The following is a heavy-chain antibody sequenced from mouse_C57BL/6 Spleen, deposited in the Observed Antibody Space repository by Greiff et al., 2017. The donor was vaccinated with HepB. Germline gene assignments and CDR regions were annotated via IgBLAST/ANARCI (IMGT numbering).Heavy chain of an antibody. J-gene: IGHJ4*01. V-gene: IGHV3-1*01. D-gene: IGHD1-1*01. Sequence: EVQLQESGPGMVKPSQSLSLTCTVTGYSITSGYDWHWIRHFPGNKLEWMGYISYSGSTNYNPSLKSRISITHDTSKNHFFLKLNSVTTEDTATYYCAGGSSPYYAMDYWGQGTSVTVSS. CDR1: GYSITSGYD. CDR2: ISYSGST. CDR3: AGGSSPYYAMDY.